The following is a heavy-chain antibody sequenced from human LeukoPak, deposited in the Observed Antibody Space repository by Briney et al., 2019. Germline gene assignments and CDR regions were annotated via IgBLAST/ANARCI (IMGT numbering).Heavy chain of an antibody. CDR2: IYSDGNSP. V-gene: IGHV3-74*01. CDR1: GFTFSSHW. D-gene: IGHD1-26*01. Sequence: GGSLSLSCAASGFTFSSHWMHWVRPAPGKGLVWVSRIYSDGNSPTYADSVKGRFTLSRDNAKNTLYLQMNSLRAEDTAVYYCARGGRPPEALGDTFDMWGQGTMVTVSS. J-gene: IGHJ3*02. CDR3: ARGGRPPEALGDTFDM.